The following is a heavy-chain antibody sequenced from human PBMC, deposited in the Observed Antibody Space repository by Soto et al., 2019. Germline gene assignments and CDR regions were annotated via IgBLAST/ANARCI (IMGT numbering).Heavy chain of an antibody. J-gene: IGHJ5*02. CDR3: GRDPGYCSGGVFYSARGWFDP. CDR2: IYYSGGT. D-gene: IGHD2-15*01. CDR1: GGSISSTSYY. Sequence: QVRLQESGPGLVKPSETLSLTCTVSGGSISSTSYYWNWIRQPPGKGLEWIGFIYYSGGTNYNPSLKSRVTISVDTSKNQFSLKLTSVTAADTAVYYCGRDPGYCSGGVFYSARGWFDPWGQGTLVTVSS. V-gene: IGHV4-61*01.